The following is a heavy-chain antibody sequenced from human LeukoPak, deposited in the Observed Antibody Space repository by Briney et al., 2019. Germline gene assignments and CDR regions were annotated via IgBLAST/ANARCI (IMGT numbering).Heavy chain of an antibody. J-gene: IGHJ4*02. CDR3: ARESSVGAHKAFDY. V-gene: IGHV3-21*01. D-gene: IGHD1-26*01. CDR2: ISSSSRYI. Sequence: GGSLRLSCAASGFTFSSYSMNWVRQAPEKGLEWVSCISSSSRYIYYSDSVKGRFTISRDNAKNTLYLQMNSLRAEDTAVYYCARESSVGAHKAFDYWGQGTLVTVSS. CDR1: GFTFSSYS.